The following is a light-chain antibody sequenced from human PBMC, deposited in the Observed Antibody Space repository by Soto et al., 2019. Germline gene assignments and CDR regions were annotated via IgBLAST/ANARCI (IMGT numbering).Light chain of an antibody. V-gene: IGLV1-40*01. CDR1: SSNIGAGYG. J-gene: IGLJ3*02. CDR2: GDT. CDR3: QSYDTSLNDLEGV. Sequence: QSVLTQPPSVSGAPGQRVTISCTGSSSNIGAGYGVHWYQVVPGTAPKLLIYGDTNRPSGVPDRFSGSKSGSSASLAITGLQAEDEPDYYRQSYDTSLNDLEGVLGGGTK.